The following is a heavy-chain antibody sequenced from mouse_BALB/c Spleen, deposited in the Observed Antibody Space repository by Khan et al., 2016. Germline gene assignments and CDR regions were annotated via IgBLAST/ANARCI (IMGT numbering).Heavy chain of an antibody. CDR1: GYTFSRYW. J-gene: IGHJ3*01. CDR2: IFPGSGST. Sequence: QVQLQQSGAELMKPGASVKISCKATGYTFSRYWIEWVKERPGHGLEWIGEIFPGSGSTNYNEKFKGKATLTAEKSSNTAYIQLSSLTSEDSALYDCARGAYWAQGTLVTFSA. CDR3: ARGAY. V-gene: IGHV1-9*01.